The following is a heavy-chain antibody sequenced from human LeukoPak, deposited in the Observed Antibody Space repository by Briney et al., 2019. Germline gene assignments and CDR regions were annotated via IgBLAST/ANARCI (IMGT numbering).Heavy chain of an antibody. CDR1: GLIFSNAW. D-gene: IGHD4-17*01. CDR2: IKREKDGGTT. V-gene: IGHV3-15*01. Sequence: GGSLRLSCATSGLIFSNAWMSWVRQAPGKGLEWVGRIKREKDGGTTDYAAPVKGRFTISRDDSKNTLYLQMNSLKTEDTAVYYCTTADTVTTFAYWGQGTLATVSS. J-gene: IGHJ4*02. CDR3: TTADTVTTFAY.